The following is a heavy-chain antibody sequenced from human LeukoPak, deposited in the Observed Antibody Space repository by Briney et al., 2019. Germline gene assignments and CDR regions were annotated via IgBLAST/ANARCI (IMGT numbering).Heavy chain of an antibody. Sequence: SETLPLTCTVSGGSISSYYWSWLRQPPGKGLEWIGYIYYSGSTNYNPSLKSRVTISVDTSKNQFSLKLSSVTAADTAVYYCARDRTGLDYWGQGTLVTVSS. CDR3: ARDRTGLDY. V-gene: IGHV4-59*01. J-gene: IGHJ4*02. CDR2: IYYSGST. CDR1: GGSISSYY.